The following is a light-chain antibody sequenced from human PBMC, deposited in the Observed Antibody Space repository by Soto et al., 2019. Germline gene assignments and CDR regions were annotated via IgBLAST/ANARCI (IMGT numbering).Light chain of an antibody. CDR1: QGISSY. Sequence: DIEVTQSPSSLSASVGDRVTITCRATQGISSYLALYQQKPGKAPKLLIYAASTLQSGVPSRFSASASGTDGTLTISSLQHEDFATYYGQQRYSTPITFGQGTRLENK. J-gene: IGKJ5*01. CDR3: QQRYSTPIT. V-gene: IGKV1-39*01. CDR2: AAS.